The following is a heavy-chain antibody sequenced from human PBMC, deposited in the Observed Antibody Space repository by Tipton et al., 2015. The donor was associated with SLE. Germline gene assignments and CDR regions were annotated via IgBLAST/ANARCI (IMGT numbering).Heavy chain of an antibody. J-gene: IGHJ6*02. D-gene: IGHD3-22*01. Sequence: TLSLTCAVYGGSFSGYYWSWIRQPPGKGLDWIWEIDHSGSTNYNPSLKSRVTISVDTSKNQFSLRLSSVTAADTAVYYCARGSHYDSSGYYYDYHYYAMDVWGQGPTVTVS. CDR3: ARGSHYDSSGYYYDYHYYAMDV. V-gene: IGHV4-34*01. CDR1: GGSFSGYY. CDR2: IDHSGST.